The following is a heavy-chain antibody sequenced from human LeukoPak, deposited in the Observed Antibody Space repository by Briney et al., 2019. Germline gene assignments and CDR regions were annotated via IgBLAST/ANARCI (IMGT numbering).Heavy chain of an antibody. V-gene: IGHV3-48*03. CDR3: AREGSSYAPSQPFYFDY. J-gene: IGHJ4*02. Sequence: GESLRLSCAASGFTFSSYDMNWVRQAPGKGLEWVSYISRSGSTIYYADSVQGRFTISRDNAKNSLYLQMSSLRAEDTAVYFCAREGSSYAPSQPFYFDYWGQGTLVTVSS. CDR1: GFTFSSYD. CDR2: ISRSGSTI. D-gene: IGHD3-10*01.